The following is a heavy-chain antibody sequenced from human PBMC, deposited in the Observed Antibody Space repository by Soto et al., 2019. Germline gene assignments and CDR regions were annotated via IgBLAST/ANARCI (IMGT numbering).Heavy chain of an antibody. V-gene: IGHV3-9*01. CDR3: AKKGLNTGYSSGWYEVGAFDI. D-gene: IGHD6-19*01. J-gene: IGHJ3*02. CDR2: ISWKSGSI. Sequence: EVQLVESGGGLVQPGRSLRLSCAASGFTFDDYAMHWVRQAPGKGLEWVSGISWKSGSIGYADCVKGRFSISRDNAKNSLYLQMNSLRAEDTVLYYCAKKGLNTGYSSGWYEVGAFDIWGQGTMVTVSS. CDR1: GFTFDDYA.